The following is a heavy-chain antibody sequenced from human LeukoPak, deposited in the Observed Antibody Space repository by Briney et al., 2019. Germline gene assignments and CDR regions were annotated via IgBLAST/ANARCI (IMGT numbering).Heavy chain of an antibody. CDR1: GGSFSGYY. V-gene: IGHV4-34*01. Sequence: SETLSLTCAAYGGSFSGYYWSWIRQPPGKGLEWIGEINHSGSTNYNPSLKSRVTISVDTSKNQFSLKLSSVTAADTAVYYCARRPVRGVILFDYWGQGTLVTVSS. D-gene: IGHD3-10*01. CDR2: INHSGST. CDR3: ARRPVRGVILFDY. J-gene: IGHJ4*02.